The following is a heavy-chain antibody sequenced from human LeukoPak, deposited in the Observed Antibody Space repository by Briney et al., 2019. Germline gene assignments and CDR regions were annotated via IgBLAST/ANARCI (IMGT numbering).Heavy chain of an antibody. V-gene: IGHV1-18*01. CDR2: INAFNGNT. CDR1: GHTFTSYG. CDR3: ARDLTYCGGDCYNYYYYYMDV. D-gene: IGHD2-21*02. J-gene: IGHJ6*03. Sequence: APGKLSCKASGHTFTSYGISSGPQAPRQGLKCRRWINAFNGNTKYAKKLKGRVNMTTDTYTSTGYMEMRSLRSDDTAVYYCARDLTYCGGDCYNYYYYYMDVWGKGTTVTVSS.